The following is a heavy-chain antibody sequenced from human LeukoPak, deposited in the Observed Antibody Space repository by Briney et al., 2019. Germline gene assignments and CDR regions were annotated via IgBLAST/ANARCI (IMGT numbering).Heavy chain of an antibody. J-gene: IGHJ5*02. CDR2: ISSSISYT. D-gene: IGHD6-13*01. Sequence: GGSLRLSCAASGFTFSDYYMSWIRQAPGKGLEWVSYISSSISYTNYADSVKGRFTISRDNAKNSLYLQMNSLRAEDTAVYYCARTIAAAGNSNWFDPWGQGTLVTVSS. CDR1: GFTFSDYY. V-gene: IGHV3-11*06. CDR3: ARTIAAAGNSNWFDP.